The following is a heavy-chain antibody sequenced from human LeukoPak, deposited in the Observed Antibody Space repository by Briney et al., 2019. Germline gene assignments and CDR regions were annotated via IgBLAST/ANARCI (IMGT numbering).Heavy chain of an antibody. CDR1: GFTFSSYG. V-gene: IGHV3-33*01. Sequence: GRSLRLSCAASGFTFSSYGMHWVRQAPGKGLEWVAVIWYDGSNKYYADSVKGRFTISRDNSKNTLYLQRNSLRAEDTAVYYCASHPGATGYWGQGTLVTVSS. CDR2: IWYDGSNK. CDR3: ASHPGATGY. J-gene: IGHJ4*02. D-gene: IGHD1-26*01.